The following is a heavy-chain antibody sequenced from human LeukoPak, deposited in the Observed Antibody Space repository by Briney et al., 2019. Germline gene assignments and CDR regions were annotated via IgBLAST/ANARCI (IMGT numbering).Heavy chain of an antibody. CDR3: ASALGPMTTVTTYYFDY. CDR1: GGSFSGYY. Sequence: SETPSPTCAVYGGSFSGYYWSWIRQPPGKGLEWIGEINHSGSTNYNPSLKSRVTISVDTSKNQFSLKLSSVTAADTAVYYCASALGPMTTVTTYYFDYWGQGTLVTVSS. CDR2: INHSGST. D-gene: IGHD4-17*01. J-gene: IGHJ4*02. V-gene: IGHV4-34*01.